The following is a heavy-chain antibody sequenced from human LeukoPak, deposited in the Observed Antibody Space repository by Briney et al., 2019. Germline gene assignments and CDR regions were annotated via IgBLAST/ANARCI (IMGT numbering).Heavy chain of an antibody. CDR1: GFTFSSYG. D-gene: IGHD6-6*01. V-gene: IGHV3-23*01. CDR3: ARGSPDSSSSVDFDY. CDR2: ISGSGGST. Sequence: PGGSLRLSCAASGFTFSSYGMSWVRQAPGKGLEWVSAISGSGGSTYYADSVKGRFTISRDNAKNTLYLQMSSLRVEDTAVYYCARGSPDSSSSVDFDYWGQGTLVTVSS. J-gene: IGHJ4*02.